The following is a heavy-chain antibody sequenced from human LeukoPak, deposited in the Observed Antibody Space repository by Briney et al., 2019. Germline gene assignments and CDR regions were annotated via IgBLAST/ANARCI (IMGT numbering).Heavy chain of an antibody. V-gene: IGHV1-8*02. J-gene: IGHJ1*01. CDR1: GYTFTSYG. CDR3: ARGWWLVRQYFQH. Sequence: ASVKVSCKASGYTFTSYGISWVRQAPGQGLEWMGWMNPNSGNTGYAQKFQGRVTMTRNTSISTAYTELSSLRSEDTAVYYCARGWWLVRQYFQHWGQGTLVTVSS. CDR2: MNPNSGNT. D-gene: IGHD6-19*01.